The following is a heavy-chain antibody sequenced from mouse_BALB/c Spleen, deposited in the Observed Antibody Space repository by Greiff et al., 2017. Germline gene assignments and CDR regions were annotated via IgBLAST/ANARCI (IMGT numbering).Heavy chain of an antibody. CDR1: GFTFSSFG. V-gene: IGHV5-17*02. CDR2: ISSGSSTI. Sequence: EVQVVESGGGLVQPGGSRKLSCAASGFTFSSFGMHWVRQAPEKGLEWVAYISSGSSTIYYADTVKGRFTISRDNPKNTLFLQMTSLRSEDTAMYYCASGNYEGFFDYWGQGTTLTVSS. J-gene: IGHJ2*01. D-gene: IGHD2-1*01. CDR3: ASGNYEGFFDY.